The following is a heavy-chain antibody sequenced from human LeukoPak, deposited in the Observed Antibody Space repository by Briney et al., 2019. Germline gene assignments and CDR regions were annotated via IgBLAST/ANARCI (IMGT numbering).Heavy chain of an antibody. Sequence: ASVKVSCKVSGYTLTELSMHWVRQAPGKGLEWTGGFDPEDGETIYAQKFQGRVTMTTDTSTSTAYMELRSLRSDDTAVYYCARVMLNDYDSSGLVDYWGQGTLVTVSS. CDR2: FDPEDGET. CDR1: GYTLTELS. D-gene: IGHD3-22*01. J-gene: IGHJ4*02. V-gene: IGHV1-24*01. CDR3: ARVMLNDYDSSGLVDY.